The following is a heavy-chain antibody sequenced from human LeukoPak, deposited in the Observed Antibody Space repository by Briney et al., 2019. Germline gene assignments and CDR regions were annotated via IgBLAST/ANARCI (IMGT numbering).Heavy chain of an antibody. CDR1: GYTFTGYY. CDR3: ASGLSSGSYYLTPLDY. D-gene: IGHD1-26*01. Sequence: SVKVSCKASGYTFTGYYMHWVRQAPGQGLEWMGRIIPILGIANYAQKFQGRVTITADKSTSTAYMELSSLRSEDTAVYYCASGLSSGSYYLTPLDYWGQGTLVTVSS. J-gene: IGHJ4*02. CDR2: IIPILGIA. V-gene: IGHV1-69*02.